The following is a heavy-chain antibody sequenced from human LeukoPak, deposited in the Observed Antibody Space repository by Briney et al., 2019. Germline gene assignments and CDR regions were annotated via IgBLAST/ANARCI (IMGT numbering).Heavy chain of an antibody. CDR3: ARDLGNTGWYTFDY. D-gene: IGHD6-19*01. CDR2: TYERAKWYN. Sequence: SQTPSLTCDISGDTVSSNNGAWNWIRQSPSNGLEWLGRTYERAKWYNDYAGSLNGRITIRPDTSKTQFSLHLNSVTPEDTAVYYCARDLGNTGWYTFDYWGQGILVTVSS. V-gene: IGHV6-1*01. CDR1: GDTVSSNNGA. J-gene: IGHJ4*02.